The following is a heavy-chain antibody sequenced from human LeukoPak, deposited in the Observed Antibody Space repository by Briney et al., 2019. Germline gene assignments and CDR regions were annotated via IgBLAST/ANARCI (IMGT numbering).Heavy chain of an antibody. D-gene: IGHD1-14*01. CDR1: GASISSYY. V-gene: IGHV4-59*01. CDR2: MSYSGST. Sequence: SETLSLTCTVSGASISSYYWSWIRQPLGKGLEWIAYMSYSGSTNYNPSLKSRVTISIDTSKNHFSLKLSSVTAADTAVYHCARARTGDYFDYWGQGTLVTVSS. CDR3: ARARTGDYFDY. J-gene: IGHJ4*02.